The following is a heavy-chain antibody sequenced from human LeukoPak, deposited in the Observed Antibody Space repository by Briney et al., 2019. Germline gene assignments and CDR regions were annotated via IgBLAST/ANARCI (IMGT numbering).Heavy chain of an antibody. CDR2: MNPNSGNT. D-gene: IGHD2-2*01. Sequence: ASVKVSCKASGYTFTSYDINWVRQATGQGLEWMGWMNPNSGNTGYAQKFQGRVTMTRNTSISTAYMKLSSLRSEDTAVYYCARAIGCSSISCYVNWFDPWGQGTLVTVSS. J-gene: IGHJ5*02. CDR3: ARAIGCSSISCYVNWFDP. CDR1: GYTFTSYD. V-gene: IGHV1-8*01.